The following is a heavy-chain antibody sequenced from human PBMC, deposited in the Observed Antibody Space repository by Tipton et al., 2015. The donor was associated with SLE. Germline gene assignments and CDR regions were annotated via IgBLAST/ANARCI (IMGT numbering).Heavy chain of an antibody. Sequence: GLVKPSQTLSLTCAISGDSVSSNSAAWHWIRQPPGKGLEWIGEINHSGSTNYNPSLKSRVTISIDTSKNQFSLKVSSVTAADTAVYYCSTATGLDEGAGAFDIWGQGTMVTVSS. J-gene: IGHJ3*02. CDR2: INHSGST. CDR1: GDSVSSNSAA. CDR3: STATGLDEGAGAFDI. D-gene: IGHD3/OR15-3a*01. V-gene: IGHV4-34*01.